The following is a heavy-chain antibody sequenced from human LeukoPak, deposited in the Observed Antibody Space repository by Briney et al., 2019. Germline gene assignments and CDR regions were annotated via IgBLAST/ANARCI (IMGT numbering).Heavy chain of an antibody. CDR1: GGSFSGYY. Sequence: PSETLSLTCAVYGGSFSGYYWSWIRQPPGKGLEWIGEINHSGSTNYNPSLKSRVTISVDTSKNQFSLKLSSVTAADTAVYYCARAPFESDAFDIWGQGTMVTVSP. V-gene: IGHV4-34*01. CDR3: ARAPFESDAFDI. CDR2: INHSGST. J-gene: IGHJ3*02.